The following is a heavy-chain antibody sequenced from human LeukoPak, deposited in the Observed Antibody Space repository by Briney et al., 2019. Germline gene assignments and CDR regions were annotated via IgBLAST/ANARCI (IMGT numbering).Heavy chain of an antibody. CDR3: AREGGSGSSSAYDAFDI. CDR1: GFTFSSYW. J-gene: IGHJ3*02. Sequence: GGSLRLSCAASGFTFSSYWMSWVRQAPGKGLEGVANIKQDGSEKYYVDSVKGRFTISRDNAKNSLYLQMNSLRAEDTAVYYCAREGGSGSSSAYDAFDIWGQGTMVTVSS. D-gene: IGHD6-6*01. CDR2: IKQDGSEK. V-gene: IGHV3-7*01.